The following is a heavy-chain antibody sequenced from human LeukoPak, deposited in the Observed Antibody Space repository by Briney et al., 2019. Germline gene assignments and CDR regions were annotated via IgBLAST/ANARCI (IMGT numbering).Heavy chain of an antibody. CDR1: GDTFTGYY. Sequence: ASVKVSCKPSGDTFTGYYMHWVRQAPGQGLEWMGWINPNTGGTYYAQKFQGRVTMTWDTSIITAYMELSRLTSDDTAVYYCARGEGSFDPWGQGILVPVYS. V-gene: IGHV1-2*02. CDR2: INPNTGGT. CDR3: ARGEGSFDP. J-gene: IGHJ5*02.